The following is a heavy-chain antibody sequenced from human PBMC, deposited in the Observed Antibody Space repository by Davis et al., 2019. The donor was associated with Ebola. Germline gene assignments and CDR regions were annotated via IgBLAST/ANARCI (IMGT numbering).Heavy chain of an antibody. Sequence: GSLRLSCTVSGGSVSSGSYYWSWIRPPPGKGLEWIGYIYYGGSTNSNPSLKSRVTISVDTSKNQFSLKLSPVTAADTAVYYCARDTVDYYDSSGYYYVNWFDPWGQGTLVTVSS. D-gene: IGHD3-22*01. CDR3: ARDTVDYYDSSGYYYVNWFDP. CDR1: GGSVSSGSYY. V-gene: IGHV4-61*01. CDR2: IYYGGST. J-gene: IGHJ5*02.